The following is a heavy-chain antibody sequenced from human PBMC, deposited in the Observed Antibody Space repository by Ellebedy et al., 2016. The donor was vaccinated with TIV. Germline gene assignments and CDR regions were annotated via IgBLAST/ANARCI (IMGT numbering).Heavy chain of an antibody. D-gene: IGHD6-25*01. V-gene: IGHV3-30*18. CDR2: ISYDGRKK. Sequence: GGSLRLSXAASGFTFSSYGMHWVRQAPGKGLEWVAVISYDGRKKSYADSVKGRFTISRDNSKNTLYLQMNSLRAEDTAVYYCAKDLRQRLPEIAFDIWGQGTMVTVSS. CDR1: GFTFSSYG. CDR3: AKDLRQRLPEIAFDI. J-gene: IGHJ3*02.